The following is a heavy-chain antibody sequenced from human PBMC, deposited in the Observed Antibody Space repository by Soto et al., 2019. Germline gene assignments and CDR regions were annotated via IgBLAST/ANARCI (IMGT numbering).Heavy chain of an antibody. V-gene: IGHV1-46*01. CDR1: GYTFTSYY. D-gene: IGHD5-12*01. CDR2: INPSGGST. J-gene: IGHJ6*02. CDR3: ARALRVATIMNYYYYYGMDV. Sequence: GASVKVSCKSSGYTFTSYYIHWVRQAPGQGLEWMGIINPSGGSTSYAQKFQGRVTMTRDTSTSTVYMELSSLRSEDTAVYYCARALRVATIMNYYYYYGMDVWGQGTTVTVSS.